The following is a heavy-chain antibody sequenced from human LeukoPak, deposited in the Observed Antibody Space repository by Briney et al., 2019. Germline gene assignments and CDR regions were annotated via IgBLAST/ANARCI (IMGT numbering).Heavy chain of an antibody. CDR2: INHSGST. Sequence: PSETLSLTCTVSGGSISSSSYYWGWIRQPPGKGLEWIGEINHSGSTNYNPSLKSRVTISVDTSKNQFSLKLSSVTAADTAVYYCARGRAVWGLAARLDYWGQGTLVTVSS. D-gene: IGHD6-6*01. CDR1: GGSISSSSYY. J-gene: IGHJ4*02. CDR3: ARGRAVWGLAARLDY. V-gene: IGHV4-39*07.